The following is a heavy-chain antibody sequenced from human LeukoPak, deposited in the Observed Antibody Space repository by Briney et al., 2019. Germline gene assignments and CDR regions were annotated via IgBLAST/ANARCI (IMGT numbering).Heavy chain of an antibody. V-gene: IGHV3-23*01. Sequence: GGSLRLSCAASGFTFGNEAMSWVRQAPERGLEWVSSISAGGGTTYYADSVKGRSTISRDNSKNTLFLQMNSLRAEDTAVYYCANHLACSSTSCPPFDSWGQGTLVTVSS. J-gene: IGHJ4*02. CDR2: ISAGGGTT. CDR1: GFTFGNEA. D-gene: IGHD2-2*01. CDR3: ANHLACSSTSCPPFDS.